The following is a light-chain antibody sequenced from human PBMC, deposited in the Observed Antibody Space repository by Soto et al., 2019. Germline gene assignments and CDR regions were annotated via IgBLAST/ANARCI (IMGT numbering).Light chain of an antibody. V-gene: IGKV3-15*01. CDR2: GAS. CDR1: QSVSYN. Sequence: EIVMTQSPATLSVSPGERATLSCRASQSVSYNLAWYQQKPGQAPRLLIYGASTRATGIPARFSGSGSGTEFTLTISSLQSEDFAVYYCQQYNNWPIFTFGPGTKVDIK. CDR3: QQYNNWPIFT. J-gene: IGKJ3*01.